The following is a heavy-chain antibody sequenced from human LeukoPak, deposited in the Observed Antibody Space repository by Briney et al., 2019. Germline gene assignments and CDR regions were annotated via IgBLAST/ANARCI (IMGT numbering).Heavy chain of an antibody. CDR1: GFTFSSYS. Sequence: GGSLRLSCEASGFTFSSYSMNWVRQAPGKGLEWVSSFSSSSSYIYYADSVKGRFTISRDNAKNSLYLQMNSLRAEYRAVYYCARDRYCGDFDYWGQGTLVTVSS. V-gene: IGHV3-21*01. D-gene: IGHD2-21*01. J-gene: IGHJ4*02. CDR3: ARDRYCGDFDY. CDR2: FSSSSSYI.